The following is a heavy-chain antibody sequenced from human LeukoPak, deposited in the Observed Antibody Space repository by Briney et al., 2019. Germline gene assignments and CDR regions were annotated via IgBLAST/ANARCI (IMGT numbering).Heavy chain of an antibody. Sequence: SETLSLTCGVYGGSFSGYFWSWIRQSPGKGLEWIGEIIHSGINHSGRTNYDPSLKSRVTISADSSKNQFSLKLSSVTAADTAVYYCARGRGTTATTRAFDIWGQGTMVTVSS. CDR2: IIHSGINHSGRT. V-gene: IGHV4-34*01. CDR3: ARGRGTTATTRAFDI. CDR1: GGSFSGYF. D-gene: IGHD1-1*01. J-gene: IGHJ3*02.